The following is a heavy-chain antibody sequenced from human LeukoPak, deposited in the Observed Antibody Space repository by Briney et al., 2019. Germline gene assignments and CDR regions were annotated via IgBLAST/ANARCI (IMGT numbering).Heavy chain of an antibody. CDR1: GYTFTGYY. CDR2: IIPIFGAA. V-gene: IGHV1-69*05. D-gene: IGHD3-10*01. CDR3: ASGYGSGSYKLGYYYYYMDV. Sequence: SVKVSCKASGYTFTGYYMHWVRQAPGQGLEWMGGIIPIFGAANYAQKFQGRATITTDESTSTAYMELSSLRSEDTAVNYCASGYGSGSYKLGYYYYYMDVWGKGTTVTVSS. J-gene: IGHJ6*03.